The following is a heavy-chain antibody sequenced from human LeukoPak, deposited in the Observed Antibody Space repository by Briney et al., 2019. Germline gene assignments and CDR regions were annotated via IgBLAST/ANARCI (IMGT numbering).Heavy chain of an antibody. Sequence: GASVKVSCKASGGTFSSYAISWVRQAPGQGLEWMGGIIPIFGTANYAQKFQGRVTITADKSTSTAYMELSSLRSEDTAVYYCARDRGCSGGSCYSGFDYWGQGTLVTVSS. CDR1: GGTFSSYA. CDR2: IIPIFGTA. J-gene: IGHJ4*02. D-gene: IGHD2-15*01. V-gene: IGHV1-69*06. CDR3: ARDRGCSGGSCYSGFDY.